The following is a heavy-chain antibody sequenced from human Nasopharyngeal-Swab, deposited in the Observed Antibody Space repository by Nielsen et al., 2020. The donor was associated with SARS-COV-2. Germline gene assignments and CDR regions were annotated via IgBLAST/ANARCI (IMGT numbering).Heavy chain of an antibody. Sequence: SETLSLTCSVSGYSINGGYYWGCIRQPPGKGLEWIGSIYHSGSTYYNPSLKSRVTISEDTSKNQFSLRLTSVTAADTAVYYCARNIGHSPAPFEYWGQGTRVTVSS. D-gene: IGHD2/OR15-2a*01. V-gene: IGHV4-38-2*01. CDR2: IYHSGST. J-gene: IGHJ4*02. CDR1: GYSINGGYY. CDR3: ARNIGHSPAPFEY.